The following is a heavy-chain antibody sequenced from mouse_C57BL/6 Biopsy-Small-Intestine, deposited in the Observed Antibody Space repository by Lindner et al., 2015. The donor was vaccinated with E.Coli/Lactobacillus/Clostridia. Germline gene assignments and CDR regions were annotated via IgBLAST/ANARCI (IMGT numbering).Heavy chain of an antibody. D-gene: IGHD1-1*01. V-gene: IGHV1-58*01. CDR1: GYTFTSYG. CDR2: IYIGNGYT. Sequence: VQLXESGAELVRPGASVKMSCKTSGYTFTSYGINWVKQRPGQGLEWIGYIYIGNGYTEYNENFKGKATLTSDTSSSTAYMQLSSLTSEDSAIYFCARGDWLANPHFDYWGQGTTLTVSS. CDR3: ARGDWLANPHFDY. J-gene: IGHJ2*01.